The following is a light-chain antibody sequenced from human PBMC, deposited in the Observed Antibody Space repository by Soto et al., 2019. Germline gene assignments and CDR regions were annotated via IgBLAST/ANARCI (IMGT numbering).Light chain of an antibody. CDR1: QSVSIN. CDR2: GAS. J-gene: IGKJ1*01. V-gene: IGKV3-15*01. Sequence: TVLTQSPATLSVSPGGRASLSCRASQSVSINLAWYQQKPGQAPRLLIYGASTRATGIPARFSGSGSGTEFTLTINSLQSEDFAVYYCQEYDNWPPEGTFGQGTKV. CDR3: QEYDNWPPEGT.